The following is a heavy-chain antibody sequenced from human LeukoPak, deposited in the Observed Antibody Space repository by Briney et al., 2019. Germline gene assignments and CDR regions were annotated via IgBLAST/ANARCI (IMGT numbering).Heavy chain of an antibody. CDR3: ARPRGFVCGGDCYWGAWFAP. Sequence: PGGSLRLSCAASGFTFSSYAMSWIRQPPGKGLEWIGEINHSGSTNYNPSLKSRVTISVDTSKNQFSLKLSSVTAADTAVYYCARPRGFVCGGDCYWGAWFAPWGREPLVTVPS. V-gene: IGHV4-34*01. J-gene: IGHJ5*02. D-gene: IGHD2-21*02. CDR1: GFTFSSYA. CDR2: INHSGST.